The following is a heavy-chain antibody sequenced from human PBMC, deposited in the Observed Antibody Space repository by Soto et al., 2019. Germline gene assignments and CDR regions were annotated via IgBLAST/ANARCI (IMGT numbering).Heavy chain of an antibody. D-gene: IGHD6-19*01. J-gene: IGHJ6*02. CDR2: ISGSGSTI. CDR1: GFSLSGYE. Sequence: EEILVESGGGLVQPGGSLRLSCAASGFSLSGYEMKWVRQAPGRGLEWVAYISGSGSTIYYAESVKGRFTISRDDASNILPLQMNSLRGEDTAVYYCTRDGVYISEAGRTYTGMDVWGQGATVTVSS. CDR3: TRDGVYISEAGRTYTGMDV. V-gene: IGHV3-48*03.